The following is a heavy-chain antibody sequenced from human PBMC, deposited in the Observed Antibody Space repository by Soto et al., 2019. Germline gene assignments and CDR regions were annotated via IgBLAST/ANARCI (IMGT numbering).Heavy chain of an antibody. V-gene: IGHV4-34*01. CDR3: ARSYYDILTGYYGGDY. CDR2: INHSGST. D-gene: IGHD3-9*01. J-gene: IGHJ4*02. CDR1: GGSFSEYS. Sequence: SETLSLTCAVYGGSFSEYSWTWILQPPWKGLEWIGEINHSGSTYYNPSLKSRVTISVDKSKNQFSLKLSSVTAADTAAYYCARSYYDILTGYYGGDYWGQGTLVTVSS.